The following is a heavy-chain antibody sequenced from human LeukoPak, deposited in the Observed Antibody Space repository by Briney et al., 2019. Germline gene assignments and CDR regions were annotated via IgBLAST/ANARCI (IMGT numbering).Heavy chain of an antibody. CDR1: GFTFSSYW. D-gene: IGHD6-19*01. J-gene: IGHJ3*02. CDR2: MKQEASEK. V-gene: IGHV3-7*03. CDR3: AKERVADATGDAFDI. Sequence: GGSLRLSCVGSGFTFSSYWMSWVRQAPGKGPEWVANMKQEASEKYYFGALNGRFTTFRDNAKNSLYLQMNSLRAEDTAVYYCAKERVADATGDAFDIWGQGTMGTVSS.